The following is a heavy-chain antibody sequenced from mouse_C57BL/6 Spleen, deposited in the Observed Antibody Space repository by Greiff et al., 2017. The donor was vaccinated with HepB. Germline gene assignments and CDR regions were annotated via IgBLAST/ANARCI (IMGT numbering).Heavy chain of an antibody. J-gene: IGHJ3*01. Sequence: EVHLVESGGGLVQPKGSLKLSCAASGFSFNTYAMNWVRQAPGKGLEWVARIRSKSNNYATYYADSVKDRFTISRDDSESMLYLQMNNLKTEDTAMYYCVRGDYDPAWFAYWGQGTLVTVSA. V-gene: IGHV10-1*01. CDR2: IRSKSNNYAT. CDR3: VRGDYDPAWFAY. D-gene: IGHD2-4*01. CDR1: GFSFNTYA.